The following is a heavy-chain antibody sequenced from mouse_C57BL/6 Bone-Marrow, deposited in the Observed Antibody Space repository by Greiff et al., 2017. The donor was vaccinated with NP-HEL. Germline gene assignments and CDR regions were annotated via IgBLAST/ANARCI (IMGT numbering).Heavy chain of an antibody. D-gene: IGHD1-1*01. CDR2: IDPENGDT. CDR1: GFNIKDDY. Sequence: VQLQQSGAELVRPGASVKLSCTASGFNIKDDYMHWVKQRPEQGLEWIGWIDPENGDTEYASKFQGKATITEDTSSNTAYLQLSSLTSEDTAVYYCTTYDGSSPAWFAYWGQGTLVTVSA. J-gene: IGHJ3*01. CDR3: TTYDGSSPAWFAY. V-gene: IGHV14-4*01.